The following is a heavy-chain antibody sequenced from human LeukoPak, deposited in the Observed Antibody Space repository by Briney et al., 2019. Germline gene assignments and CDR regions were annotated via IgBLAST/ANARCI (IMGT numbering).Heavy chain of an antibody. CDR1: GFTFSSYG. D-gene: IGHD3-22*01. Sequence: GGSLRLSCAASGFTFSSYGMHWVRQAPGKGLEWVAFIRYDGSNKYYADSVKGRFTIFRDNSKNTLYLQMNSLRAEDTAVYYCAKEYYYDSSAGFDPWGQGTLVTVSS. J-gene: IGHJ5*02. CDR3: AKEYYYDSSAGFDP. V-gene: IGHV3-30*02. CDR2: IRYDGSNK.